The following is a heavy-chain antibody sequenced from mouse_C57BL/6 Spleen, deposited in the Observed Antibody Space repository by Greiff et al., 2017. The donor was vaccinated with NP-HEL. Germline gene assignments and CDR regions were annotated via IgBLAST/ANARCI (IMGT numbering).Heavy chain of an antibody. CDR1: GFTFSSYA. CDR3: ARGESNHPWFAY. CDR2: ISDGGSYT. V-gene: IGHV5-4*01. D-gene: IGHD2-5*01. Sequence: EVHLVESGGGLVKLGGSLKLSCAASGFTFSSYAMSWVRQTPEKRLEWVATISDGGSYTYYPDNVKGRFTISRDNAKNNLYLQMSHLKSEDTAMYYCARGESNHPWFAYWGQGTLVTVSA. J-gene: IGHJ3*01.